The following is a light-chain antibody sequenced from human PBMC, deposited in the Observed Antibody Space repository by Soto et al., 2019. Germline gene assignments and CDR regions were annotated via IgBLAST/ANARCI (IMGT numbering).Light chain of an antibody. CDR1: SGHNNYI. Sequence: QSVLTQSSSASASLGSSVKLTCTLSSGHNNYIIAWHQQQPGKAPRYLMKLEGSGSYNKGSGVPDRFSGSSSGADRYLTISNLRSEDEADYYCETWDSNTRVFGGGTNVTVL. CDR3: ETWDSNTRV. J-gene: IGLJ2*01. CDR2: LEGSGSY. V-gene: IGLV4-60*03.